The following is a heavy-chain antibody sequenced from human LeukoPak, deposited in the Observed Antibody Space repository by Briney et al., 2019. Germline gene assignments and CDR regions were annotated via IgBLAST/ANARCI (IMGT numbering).Heavy chain of an antibody. CDR3: TRGVLSDV. Sequence: EPGGSLRLSCAASGLIFSDYYMNWIRQAPGKGLEWVSHINGGGTTKYYADSVRGRFTLSRDNAKNTLHLQMNNLRAEDTAVYYCTRGVLSDVWGTGTTVTVSS. J-gene: IGHJ6*04. V-gene: IGHV3-11*01. CDR2: INGGGTTK. CDR1: GLIFSDYY. D-gene: IGHD6-6*01.